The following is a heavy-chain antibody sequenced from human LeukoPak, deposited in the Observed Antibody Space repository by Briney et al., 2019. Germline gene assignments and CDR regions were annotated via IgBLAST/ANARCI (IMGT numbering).Heavy chain of an antibody. CDR2: IYYSGST. J-gene: IGHJ4*02. CDR3: ARGRIVATR. D-gene: IGHD5-12*01. Sequence: SETLSLTCAVYGGSFSGYYWSWIRQPPGKGLEWIGYIYYSGSTNYNPSLKSRVTISVDTSKNQFSLKLSSVTAADTAVYYCARGRIVATRWGQGTLVTVSS. V-gene: IGHV4-59*01. CDR1: GGSFSGYY.